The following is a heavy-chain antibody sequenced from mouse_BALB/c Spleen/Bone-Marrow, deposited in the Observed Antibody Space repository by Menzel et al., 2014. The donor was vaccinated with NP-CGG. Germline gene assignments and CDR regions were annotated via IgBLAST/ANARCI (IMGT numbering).Heavy chain of an antibody. J-gene: IGHJ2*01. D-gene: IGHD1-1*01. CDR1: GFAFSSYD. V-gene: IGHV5-12-1*01. Sequence: VQLKESGGGLVKPGGSLKLSCAASGFAFSSYDMSWVRQTPEKRLECVAYISSGGGSTYYPDTVKGRFTISRDNARNTLYLQMSSLKSEDTAMYYCAREVLRDYFDYWGQGTTLTVSS. CDR2: ISSGGGST. CDR3: AREVLRDYFDY.